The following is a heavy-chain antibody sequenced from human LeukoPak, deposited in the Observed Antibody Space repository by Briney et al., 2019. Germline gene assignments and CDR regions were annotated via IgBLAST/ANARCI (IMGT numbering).Heavy chain of an antibody. CDR1: GGSISSSSYY. Sequence: PSETLSLTCTVSGGSISSSSYYWGWIRQPPGKGLEWIGSIYYSGSTYYNPSLKSRVTISVDTSKNQFSLKLSSVTAADTAVYYCARQAPTSSSWYVAAQRGRYYFDYWGQETLVTVSS. CDR3: ARQAPTSSSWYVAAQRGRYYFDY. CDR2: IYYSGST. D-gene: IGHD6-13*01. J-gene: IGHJ4*02. V-gene: IGHV4-39*01.